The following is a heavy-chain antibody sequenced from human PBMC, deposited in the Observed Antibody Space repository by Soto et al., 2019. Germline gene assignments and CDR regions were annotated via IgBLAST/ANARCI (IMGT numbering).Heavy chain of an antibody. Sequence: ASVKVSCKASGGTFSSYAISWVRQAPGQGLEWMGGIIPIFGTANYAQKFQGRVTITADESTSTAYMELSSLRSEDTAVYYCARDRGIAAAVPYYFDYWGQGTLVTVSS. CDR1: GGTFSSYA. D-gene: IGHD6-13*01. CDR2: IIPIFGTA. CDR3: ARDRGIAAAVPYYFDY. J-gene: IGHJ4*02. V-gene: IGHV1-69*13.